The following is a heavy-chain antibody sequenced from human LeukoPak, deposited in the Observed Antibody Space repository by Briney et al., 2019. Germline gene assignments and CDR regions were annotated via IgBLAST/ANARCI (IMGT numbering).Heavy chain of an antibody. J-gene: IGHJ4*02. CDR3: AKDKAFLAGYFDY. CDR2: IRYDASHK. Sequence: IRYDASHKYSADSVKGRFTISRDNSKNTLYLQMNSLRPEDTAVYYCAKDKAFLAGYFDYWGQGNLVTVSS. V-gene: IGHV3-30*02.